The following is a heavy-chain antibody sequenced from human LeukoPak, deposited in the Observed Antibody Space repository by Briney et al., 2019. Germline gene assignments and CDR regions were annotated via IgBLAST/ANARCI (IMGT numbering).Heavy chain of an antibody. CDR1: GGSFSGYY. D-gene: IGHD3-10*01. CDR2: INHSGST. Sequence: TSETLSLTCAVYGGSFSGYYWSWIRQPPGKELEWIGEINHSGSTNYNPSLKSRVTISVDTSKNQFSLKLSSVTAADTAVYYCARLRPGVDYWGQGTLVTVSS. CDR3: ARLRPGVDY. V-gene: IGHV4-34*01. J-gene: IGHJ4*02.